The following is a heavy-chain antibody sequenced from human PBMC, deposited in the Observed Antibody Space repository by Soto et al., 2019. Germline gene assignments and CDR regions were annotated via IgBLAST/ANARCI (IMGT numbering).Heavy chain of an antibody. D-gene: IGHD4-17*01. CDR1: GFTFSSYA. J-gene: IGHJ5*01. CDR3: AKDTRYADYVRWFDS. V-gene: IGHV3-23*01. Sequence: PGGSLRLYCTATGFTFSSYAITWVRQAQGRGLEGVSGITASGGRTFYADSVKGRFTISRDNSRSTLYLQMNSLRAEDTAVYYCAKDTRYADYVRWFDSWGQGT. CDR2: ITASGGRT.